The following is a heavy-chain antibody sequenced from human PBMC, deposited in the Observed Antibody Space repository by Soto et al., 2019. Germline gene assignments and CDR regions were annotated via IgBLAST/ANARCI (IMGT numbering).Heavy chain of an antibody. Sequence: QVQLVQSGAEVKKPGSSVKVSCKASGGTFSSYTISWVRQAPGQGLEWMGRIIPILGIANYAQKFQGRVTXTXDXXTSTAYMELSSLRSEDTAVYYCARVSSWQRYYFDYWGQGTLVTVSS. J-gene: IGHJ4*02. CDR1: GGTFSSYT. V-gene: IGHV1-69*02. CDR2: IIPILGIA. D-gene: IGHD6-13*01. CDR3: ARVSSWQRYYFDY.